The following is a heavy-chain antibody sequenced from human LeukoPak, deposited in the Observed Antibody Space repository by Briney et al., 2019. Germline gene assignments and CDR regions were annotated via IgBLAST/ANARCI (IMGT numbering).Heavy chain of an antibody. CDR1: GFTFSSYA. Sequence: PGGSLRLSCAASGFTFSSYAMSWVRQAPGKGLEWVSAISGSGGSTYYADSVKGRFTISRDNSKNTLYLQMNSLRAEDTAVYYCAKDRPYSSGWYGSIDYSGQGTLVTVSS. D-gene: IGHD6-19*01. V-gene: IGHV3-23*01. CDR3: AKDRPYSSGWYGSIDY. J-gene: IGHJ4*02. CDR2: ISGSGGST.